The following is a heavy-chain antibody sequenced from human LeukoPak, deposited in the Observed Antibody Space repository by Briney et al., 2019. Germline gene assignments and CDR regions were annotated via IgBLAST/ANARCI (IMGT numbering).Heavy chain of an antibody. CDR1: GYTFTGYY. D-gene: IGHD2-2*01. V-gene: IGHV1-2*02. J-gene: IGHJ5*02. CDR2: INPNSGGT. Sequence: GASMKVSCKASGYTFTGYYIHWVRQAPGQGLEWMGWINPNSGGTNYAQKFQGRVTMTRDTSISTAYMDLSRLTSDDTAVYYCARALVPAAQRLSSWGQGTLVTVSS. CDR3: ARALVPAAQRLSS.